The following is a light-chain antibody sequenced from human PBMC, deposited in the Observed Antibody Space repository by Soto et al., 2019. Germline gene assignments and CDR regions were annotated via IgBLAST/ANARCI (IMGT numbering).Light chain of an antibody. J-gene: IGLJ1*01. CDR3: AAWDDSLNEYV. V-gene: IGLV1-44*01. CDR1: SSNIGRNS. Sequence: QSVLTQAPSVSGTPGQRVTSTRSGSSSNIGRNSVNWYQHLPGTAPKLLTHGNNHRPSGVPDRFSGSKSGTSASLAISGLQPEDEADYCCAAWDDSLNEYVFGDGTKVTVL. CDR2: GNN.